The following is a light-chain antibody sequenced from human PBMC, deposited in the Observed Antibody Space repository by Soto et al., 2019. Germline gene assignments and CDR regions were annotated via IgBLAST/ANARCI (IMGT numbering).Light chain of an antibody. CDR1: SSDVGGYNY. Sequence: QSALTQPRSVSGSPGQSVTISCTGTSSDVGGYNYVSWYQQHPGKAPKLMIFDVSKRPSVVPDRFSGSKSGNTASLTISGLQAEDEADYYCCSYAGSYVVFGGGTKVTVL. CDR3: CSYAGSYVV. J-gene: IGLJ2*01. V-gene: IGLV2-11*01. CDR2: DVS.